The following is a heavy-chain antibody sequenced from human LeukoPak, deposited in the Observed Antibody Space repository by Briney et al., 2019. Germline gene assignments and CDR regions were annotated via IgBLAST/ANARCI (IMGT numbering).Heavy chain of an antibody. D-gene: IGHD5-12*01. CDR1: GDSMNGYY. J-gene: IGHJ4*02. V-gene: IGHV4-4*07. Sequence: SETLSLTCSVSGDSMNGYYWIWIRQTAGKGLEWIGRLFTGGNAECNPSLKSRVTMSVETSKSQFSLKLTSVTAADTAIYYCARGPRWDSGNDWGPEHWGQGVLVTVSS. CDR3: ARGPRWDSGNDWGPEH. CDR2: LFTGGNA.